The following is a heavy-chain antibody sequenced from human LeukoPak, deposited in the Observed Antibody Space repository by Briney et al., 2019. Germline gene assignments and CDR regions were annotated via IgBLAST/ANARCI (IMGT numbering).Heavy chain of an antibody. D-gene: IGHD6-6*01. V-gene: IGHV3-23*01. Sequence: GGSLRLSCAASGFTFSSYEMNWVRQAPGKGLEWVSTTSSSGGNTFYADSVKGRFTISRDNSKNTLYLQMNSLRAEDTAVYYCAKTYSSSPYYFDYWGQGTLVTVSS. CDR1: GFTFSSYE. J-gene: IGHJ4*02. CDR3: AKTYSSSPYYFDY. CDR2: TSSSGGNT.